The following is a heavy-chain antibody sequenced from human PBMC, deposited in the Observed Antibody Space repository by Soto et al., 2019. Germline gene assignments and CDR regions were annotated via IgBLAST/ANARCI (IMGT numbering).Heavy chain of an antibody. V-gene: IGHV4-34*01. CDR1: GGSFSGYY. CDR2: INHSGST. J-gene: IGHJ5*02. Sequence: SETLSLTCAAYGGSFSGYYWSWIRQPPGKGLEWIGEINHSGSTNYNPSLKSRVTISVDTSKNQFSLKLSSVTAADTAVYYCARGGRAARPHWFDPWGQGTLVTVS. CDR3: ARGGRAARPHWFDP. D-gene: IGHD6-6*01.